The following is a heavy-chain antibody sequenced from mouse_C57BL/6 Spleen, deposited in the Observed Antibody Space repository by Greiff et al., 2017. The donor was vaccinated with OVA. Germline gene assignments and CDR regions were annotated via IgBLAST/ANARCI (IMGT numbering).Heavy chain of an antibody. CDR3: AREGVIYDGHRGYFDV. CDR1: GYTFTSYW. Sequence: QVQLKQPGAELVMPGASVKLSCKASGYTFTSYWMHWVKQRPGQGLEWIGEIDPSDSYTNYNQKFKGKSTLTVDKSSSTAYMQLSSLTSEDSAVYYCAREGVIYDGHRGYFDVWGTGTTVTVSS. D-gene: IGHD2-3*01. CDR2: IDPSDSYT. V-gene: IGHV1-69*01. J-gene: IGHJ1*03.